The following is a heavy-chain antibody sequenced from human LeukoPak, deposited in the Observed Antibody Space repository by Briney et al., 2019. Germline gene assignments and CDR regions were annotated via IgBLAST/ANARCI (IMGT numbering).Heavy chain of an antibody. CDR3: ARVGITGTTGWGAFDI. V-gene: IGHV4-4*07. D-gene: IGHD1-7*01. J-gene: IGHJ3*02. Sequence: SETLSLTCTVSGGSISSYYWSWIRQPAGKGLEWIGRIYTSGSTNYNPSLKSRVTMSVDTSKNQFSLKLSSVTAADTAVYYCARVGITGTTGWGAFDIWGQGTMVTVPS. CDR2: IYTSGST. CDR1: GGSISSYY.